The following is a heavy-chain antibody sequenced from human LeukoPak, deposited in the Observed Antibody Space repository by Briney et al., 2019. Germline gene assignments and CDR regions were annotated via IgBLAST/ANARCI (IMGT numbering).Heavy chain of an antibody. D-gene: IGHD6-13*01. Sequence: SETLSLTCTVSGGSVSRGSYYWSWIRQPPGKGLEWIGYIYYSGSTNYNPSLKSRVTISVDTSKNQFSLKLSSVTAADTAVYYCARGSPYSSSWYSYYYYGMDVWGQGTTVTVSS. CDR2: IYYSGST. CDR1: GGSVSRGSYY. J-gene: IGHJ6*02. CDR3: ARGSPYSSSWYSYYYYGMDV. V-gene: IGHV4-61*01.